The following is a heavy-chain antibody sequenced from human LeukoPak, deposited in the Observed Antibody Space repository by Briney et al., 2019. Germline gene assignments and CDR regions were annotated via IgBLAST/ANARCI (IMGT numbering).Heavy chain of an antibody. V-gene: IGHV3-30*18. CDR1: GFTFSSYG. Sequence: PGGSLRLSCAASGFTFSSYGMHWVRQAPGKGLEWVAVISYDGSNKYYADSVKGRFTISRDNSKNTLYLQMNSLRAEDTAVYYCAKDQDHYYGSGSRRTGFDYWGQGTLVTVSS. J-gene: IGHJ4*02. CDR2: ISYDGSNK. D-gene: IGHD3-10*01. CDR3: AKDQDHYYGSGSRRTGFDY.